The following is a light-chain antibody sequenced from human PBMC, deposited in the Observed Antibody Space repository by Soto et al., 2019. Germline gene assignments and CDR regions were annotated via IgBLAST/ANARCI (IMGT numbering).Light chain of an antibody. CDR2: AAS. CDR1: QSISSY. CDR3: PQSYSTRSFT. V-gene: IGKV1-39*01. Sequence: DIQMTQSPSSLSASVGDRVTITCRASQSISSYLNWYQQKPGRAPKLLIYAASSLQSGVPSRFSGSGSGTEFTITISSLQPEDFATYYCPQSYSTRSFTFGPGTKVDIK. J-gene: IGKJ3*01.